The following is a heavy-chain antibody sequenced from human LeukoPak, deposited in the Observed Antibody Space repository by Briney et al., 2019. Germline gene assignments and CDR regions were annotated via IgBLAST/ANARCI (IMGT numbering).Heavy chain of an antibody. J-gene: IGHJ5*02. V-gene: IGHV1-46*01. CDR1: GYTFTSNY. CDR2: IYPRDGST. CDR3: ARESPPNWFDP. Sequence: GASVKVSCKASGYTFTSNYIHWVRQAPGQGLEWMGMIYPRDGSTSYAQKFQGRVTMTRDTSTSTVYMELGSLRSDDTAMYYCARESPPNWFDPWGQGTLVTVSS.